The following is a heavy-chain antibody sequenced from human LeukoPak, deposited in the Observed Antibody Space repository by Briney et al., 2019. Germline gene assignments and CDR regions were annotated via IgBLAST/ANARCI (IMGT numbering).Heavy chain of an antibody. V-gene: IGHV3-23*01. J-gene: IGHJ4*02. D-gene: IGHD1-26*01. CDR1: GFTFSSYA. Sequence: GGSLRLSCAASGFTFSSYALSWVRQAPGKGLDWVSGINGSGGDKYHADSVKGRFTISRDNSKNTLYLQMNSLRAEDTAVYYCAKVRYSGSYQGVYYFDYWGQGTLVTVSS. CDR3: AKVRYSGSYQGVYYFDY. CDR2: INGSGGDK.